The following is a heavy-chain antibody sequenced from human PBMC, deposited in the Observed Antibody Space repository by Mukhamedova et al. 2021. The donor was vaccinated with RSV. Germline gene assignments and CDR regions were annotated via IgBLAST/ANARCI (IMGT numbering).Heavy chain of an antibody. CDR2: INWNGGST. CDR3: ARGPNIVVVPSATNLWGWFDP. Sequence: APGKGLEWVSGINWNGGSTGYADSVKGRFTISRDNAKNSLYLQMNSLRAEDTAFYYCARGPNIVVVPSATNLWGWFDPWGQGTLV. V-gene: IGHV3-20*03. J-gene: IGHJ5*02. D-gene: IGHD2-2*01.